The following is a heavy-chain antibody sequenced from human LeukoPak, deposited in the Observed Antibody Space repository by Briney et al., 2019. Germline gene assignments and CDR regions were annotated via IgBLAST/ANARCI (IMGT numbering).Heavy chain of an antibody. V-gene: IGHV1-2*02. CDR1: GYTFTGYY. D-gene: IGHD6-19*01. Sequence: GASVKVSCKASGYTFTGYYMHWVRQAPGQGLEWMGWINPNSGGTNYAQKFQGRVTMTRDTSISTAYMELSRLRSDDTAVYYCARGPRGIAVAGTRGGYFDYWGQGTLVTVPS. CDR2: INPNSGGT. CDR3: ARGPRGIAVAGTRGGYFDY. J-gene: IGHJ4*02.